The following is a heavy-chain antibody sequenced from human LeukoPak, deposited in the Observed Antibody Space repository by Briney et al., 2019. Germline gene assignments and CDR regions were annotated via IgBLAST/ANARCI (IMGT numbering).Heavy chain of an antibody. J-gene: IGHJ4*02. V-gene: IGHV4-39*07. CDR1: GGSISSSSYY. CDR3: ARGRHYYGSGSRAYYFDY. D-gene: IGHD3-10*01. CDR2: IYYSGST. Sequence: PSETLSLTCTVSGGSISSSSYYWGWIRQPPGKALEWIGSIYYSGSTYYNPSLKSRVTISVDTSKNQFSLKLSSVTAADTAVYYCARGRHYYGSGSRAYYFDYWGQGTLVTVSS.